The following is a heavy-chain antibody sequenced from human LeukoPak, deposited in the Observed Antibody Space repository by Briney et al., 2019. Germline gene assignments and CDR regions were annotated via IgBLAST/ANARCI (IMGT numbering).Heavy chain of an antibody. D-gene: IGHD5-18*01. CDR2: INHSGST. CDR3: ARAVVGVQLWFDY. Sequence: SETLSLTCAVYGGSFSGYYWSWIRQPPGKGLEWIGEINHSGSTNYNPSLKSRVTISVDTSKNQFSLKLSSVTAADTAVYYCARAVVGVQLWFDYWGQGTLVTVSS. J-gene: IGHJ4*02. CDR1: GGSFSGYY. V-gene: IGHV4-34*01.